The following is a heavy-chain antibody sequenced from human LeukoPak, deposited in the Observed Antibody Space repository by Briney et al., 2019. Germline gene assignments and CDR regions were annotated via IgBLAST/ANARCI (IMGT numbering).Heavy chain of an antibody. CDR3: ARSHEDMGYAFDI. V-gene: IGHV4-59*01. CDR2: IYYSGST. CDR1: GGSISSYY. J-gene: IGHJ3*02. D-gene: IGHD1-1*01. Sequence: PSETLSLTCTVSGGSISSYYWSWIRQPPGKGLEWIGYIYYSGSTNYNPSLKSRVTISVDTSKNQFSLKLSSVTAADTAVYYCARSHEDMGYAFDIWGQGTMVTVSS.